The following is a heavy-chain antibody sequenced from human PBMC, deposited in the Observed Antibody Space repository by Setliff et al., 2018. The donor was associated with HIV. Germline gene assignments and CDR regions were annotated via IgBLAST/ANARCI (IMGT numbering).Heavy chain of an antibody. CDR2: ISWDGIKT. CDR3: ARDHYLGLDY. J-gene: IGHJ4*02. V-gene: IGHV3-20*04. CDR1: GFMFNDYG. Sequence: PGGSLRLSCVGSGFMFNDYGMSWVRQAPGKGLEWVAGISWDGIKTTYGDSVRGRFTISRDNVEKSVYLQMNRLRNEDTARYYCARDHYLGLDYWGQGSLVNVSS. D-gene: IGHD7-27*01.